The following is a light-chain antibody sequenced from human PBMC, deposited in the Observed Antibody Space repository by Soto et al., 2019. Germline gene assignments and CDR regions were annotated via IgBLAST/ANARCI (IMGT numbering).Light chain of an antibody. CDR3: QQYNSYPYT. Sequence: DIQMTQSPSTLSASVGDRVTITCRASQRISSWLAWYQQKPGKAPELLIYDASTLESGVPSRFSGSRSGTEFTLTISSLQPDDFATYYCQQYNSYPYTFGQGTKLEIK. J-gene: IGKJ2*01. CDR1: QRISSW. V-gene: IGKV1-5*01. CDR2: DAS.